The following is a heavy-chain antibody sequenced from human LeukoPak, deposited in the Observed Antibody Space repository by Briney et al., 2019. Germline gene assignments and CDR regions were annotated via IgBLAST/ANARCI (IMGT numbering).Heavy chain of an antibody. D-gene: IGHD3-10*01. Sequence: GGSLRLSCAASGFIFNSYGIHWVRQAPGKGLDWLTVISYDGSNKYYADSVKGRFTISRDNSKNTLYLQMNSLRTEDTAVYYCARAIYGSGSHDYWGQGTLVTVSS. CDR1: GFIFNSYG. V-gene: IGHV3-30*03. CDR2: ISYDGSNK. J-gene: IGHJ4*02. CDR3: ARAIYGSGSHDY.